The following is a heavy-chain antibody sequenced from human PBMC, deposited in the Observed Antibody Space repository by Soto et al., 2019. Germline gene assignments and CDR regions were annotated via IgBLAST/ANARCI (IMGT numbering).Heavy chain of an antibody. V-gene: IGHV1-18*04. J-gene: IGHJ3*02. CDR2: ISVYNGNT. D-gene: IGHD2-21*02. CDR1: GYAFTSYG. CDR3: ARAPKGKSTVVTRYAVDI. Sequence: QVQLVQSGAEVKKPGASVKVSCKASGYAFTSYGISWVRQAPGQGREWMGWISVYNGNTNYAQKLQGRVTMTTDTSTSTAYMELRSLRSDVTAVYYCARAPKGKSTVVTRYAVDIWGQGTMVTVSS.